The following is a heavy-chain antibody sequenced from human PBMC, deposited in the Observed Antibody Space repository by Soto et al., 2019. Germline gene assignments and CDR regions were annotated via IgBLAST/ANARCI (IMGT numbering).Heavy chain of an antibody. CDR3: AKGSPDDYGSGSYLVF. CDR1: GFTFSSYA. J-gene: IGHJ4*02. D-gene: IGHD3-10*01. V-gene: IGHV3-23*01. Sequence: EVQLLESGGGLVQPGGSLRLSCAASGFTFSSYAMSWVRQAPGKGLEWVSAISGSGGSTYYADSVKGRFTISRDNSKNTLYLQMNSLRAEDTAVYYCAKGSPDDYGSGSYLVFWGQGTLVTVSS. CDR2: ISGSGGST.